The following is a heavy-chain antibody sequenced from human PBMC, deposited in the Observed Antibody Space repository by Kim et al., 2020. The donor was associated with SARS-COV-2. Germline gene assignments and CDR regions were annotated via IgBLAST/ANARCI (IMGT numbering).Heavy chain of an antibody. D-gene: IGHD4-4*01. J-gene: IGHJ4*02. CDR2: IRNDGSNT. V-gene: IGHV3-33*01. Sequence: RGSLRLSCAASGFTFSIYGMHWVRQAPGRGLEWVAVIRNDGSNTYYADSVKGRFTISRDNSKNMLYLQMNSLRAEDTAVYYCSNFDSWGQGTLVIVSS. CDR1: GFTFSIYG. CDR3: SNFDS.